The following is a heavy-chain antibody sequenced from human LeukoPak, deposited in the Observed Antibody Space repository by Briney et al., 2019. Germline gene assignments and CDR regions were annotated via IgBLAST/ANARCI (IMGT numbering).Heavy chain of an antibody. V-gene: IGHV4-30-4*08. Sequence: SETLSLTCTVSGGSISSYYWSWIRQPPGKGLEWIGYIYYSGSTYYNPSLKSRVTISVDTSKNQFSLKLSSVTAADTAVYYCARAYERGDYYFDYWAREPWSPSPQ. CDR1: GGSISSYY. J-gene: IGHJ4*02. D-gene: IGHD2-21*02. CDR3: ARAYERGDYYFDY. CDR2: IYYSGST.